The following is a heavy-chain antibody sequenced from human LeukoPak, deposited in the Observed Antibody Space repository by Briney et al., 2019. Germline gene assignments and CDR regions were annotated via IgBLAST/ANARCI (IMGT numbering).Heavy chain of an antibody. CDR1: XXSXXSGXYY. Sequence: LSXTCTVSXXSXXSGXYYWSXXRQPPGXXVEGVGYIYYSGSANYNPSLKSRVTISVDTSKNQFSLNLSSVTAADTALYYCARDQGYGMDVWGQGTTVTVSS. CDR2: IYYSGSA. CDR3: ARDQGYGMDV. J-gene: IGHJ6*02. V-gene: IGHV4-61*01.